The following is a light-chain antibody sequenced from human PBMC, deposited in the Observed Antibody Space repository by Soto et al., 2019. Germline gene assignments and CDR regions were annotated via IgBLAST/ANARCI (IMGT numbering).Light chain of an antibody. J-gene: IGKJ5*01. V-gene: IGKV3-11*01. CDR2: DAS. CDR1: QSVGYH. Sequence: EIVLTQSPATLSLSPGERATLSCRASQSVGYHLAWYQQKPGQAPRLLIYDASHRATGIPARFSGSGSGTDFTLTISSLEPEDFALYYCQERSNWPRITFGQGTRLEIK. CDR3: QERSNWPRIT.